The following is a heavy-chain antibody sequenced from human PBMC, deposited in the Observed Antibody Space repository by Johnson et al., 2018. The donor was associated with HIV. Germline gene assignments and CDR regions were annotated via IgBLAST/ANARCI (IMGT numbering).Heavy chain of an antibody. Sequence: QMLSVESGGGVVQPGGSLRLSCVASGFTFSSYGMHWVRQAPGKGLEWVAFIRYDGSNKYYADSVKGRFTISRDNSKNTLYLQMNTLRAEDTAVYYCGGVGRTGSAFDMWGLGTMVTVSS. CDR3: GGVGRTGSAFDM. V-gene: IGHV3-30*02. J-gene: IGHJ3*02. CDR2: IRYDGSNK. CDR1: GFTFSSYG. D-gene: IGHD2-15*01.